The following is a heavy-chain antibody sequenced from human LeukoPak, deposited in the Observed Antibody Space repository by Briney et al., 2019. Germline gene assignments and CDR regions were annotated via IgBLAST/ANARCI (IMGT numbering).Heavy chain of an antibody. CDR1: GDSFSSGNCY. D-gene: IGHD3-22*01. J-gene: IGHJ4*02. Sequence: PSGTLSLTCTVSGDSFSSGNCYLTWIRQPPGKGLDWITYMSPSGTTKYNPSLKSRVTTSVDTSRTQFSLRLSSVTAADTAMYYCARGHDDRSGSFDYWGQGTLVTVSS. CDR3: ARGHDDRSGSFDY. CDR2: MSPSGTT. V-gene: IGHV4-61*01.